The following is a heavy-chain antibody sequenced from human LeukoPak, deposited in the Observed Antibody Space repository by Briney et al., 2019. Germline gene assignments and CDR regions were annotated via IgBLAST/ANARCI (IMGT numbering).Heavy chain of an antibody. CDR1: GGSFSGYY. V-gene: IGHV4-34*01. Sequence: SETLSLTCAVYGGSFSGYYWSWIRQPPGKGLEWIGEINHSGSTSYNPSLKSRVTISVDTSKNQFSLKLSSVTAADTAVYYCARKIRKWIQLWFHFDYRGQGTLVTVSS. D-gene: IGHD5-18*01. J-gene: IGHJ4*02. CDR2: INHSGST. CDR3: ARKIRKWIQLWFHFDY.